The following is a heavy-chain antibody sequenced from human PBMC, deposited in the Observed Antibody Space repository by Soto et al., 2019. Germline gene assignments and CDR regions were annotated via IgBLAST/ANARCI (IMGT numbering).Heavy chain of an antibody. CDR2: IYYSGST. CDR3: ARGTRDGYKGDGYYFDY. CDR1: DGSSSSGGYY. J-gene: IGHJ4*02. V-gene: IGHV4-30-4*01. Sequence: SEPQSLTCTVADGSSSSGGYYWSRNSQPPGKGLEWIGYIYYSGSTYYNPSLKSRVTISGDTSKNQFSLKLSSVTAADTAVYYCARGTRDGYKGDGYYFDYWGQGTLVTVSS. D-gene: IGHD5-12*01.